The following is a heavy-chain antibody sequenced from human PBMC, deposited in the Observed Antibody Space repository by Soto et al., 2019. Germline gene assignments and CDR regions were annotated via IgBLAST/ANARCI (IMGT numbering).Heavy chain of an antibody. CDR3: VPGSSGTAGEDC. CDR2: ISDSGDIT. V-gene: IGHV3-23*01. D-gene: IGHD1-26*01. CDR1: GFTIAAHA. J-gene: IGHJ4*02. Sequence: VGSLRLSCAASGFTIAAHAMTWLRQAPGKGLEWVSSISDSGDITFYAESVRGRFTISRDNSKNMLFLQLSSLRVEDTAMYYCVPGSSGTAGEDCWGQGTLVTVSS.